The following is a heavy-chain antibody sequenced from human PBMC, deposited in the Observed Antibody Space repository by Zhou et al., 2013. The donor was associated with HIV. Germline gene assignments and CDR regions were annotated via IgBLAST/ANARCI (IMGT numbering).Heavy chain of an antibody. CDR3: ARDWQFHVIFDDYYIDV. D-gene: IGHD3-3*02. Sequence: QVHLMQSGTQIKKPGASVRVSCRTSGFTFTKYLIQWVRQAPEKGLEWVGWINPYRGAVNYAQTFKGRITMTRDTSINTAYMVLTSLKSNDTALYFCARDWQFHVIFDDYYIDVWGEGTTVIVSS. CDR2: INPYRGAV. J-gene: IGHJ6*03. V-gene: IGHV1-2*02. CDR1: GFTFTKYL.